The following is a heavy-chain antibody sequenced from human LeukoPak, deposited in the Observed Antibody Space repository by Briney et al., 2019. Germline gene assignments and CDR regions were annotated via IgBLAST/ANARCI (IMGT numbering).Heavy chain of an antibody. CDR1: GYTFTGYY. D-gene: IGHD6-6*01. CDR3: ASVGGSAARPGGDYYDMEV. V-gene: IGHV1-2*02. J-gene: IGHJ6*03. Sequence: ASVKVSCKASGYTFTGYYMHWVRQAPGQGLEWMGWINPNSGGTNYAQKFQGRVTMTRDTSISTAYMELSRLRSDDTAVYYCASVGGSAARPGGDYYDMEVWGKGTTVTVSS. CDR2: INPNSGGT.